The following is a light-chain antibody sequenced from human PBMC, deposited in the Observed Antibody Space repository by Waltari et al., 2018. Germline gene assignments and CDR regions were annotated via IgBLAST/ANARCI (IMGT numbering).Light chain of an antibody. Sequence: QSALTQPASVSGSPGQSITISCTGASSAFGGDKYVSWYKHHPAKAPKLMLYEVTARPSGIPHRFSASKSANTASLTISGRQAEDEGDYYCRSHRSDSTWVFGGGTKLTVL. J-gene: IGLJ3*02. CDR1: SSAFGGDKY. CDR2: EVT. CDR3: RSHRSDSTWV. V-gene: IGLV2-14*01.